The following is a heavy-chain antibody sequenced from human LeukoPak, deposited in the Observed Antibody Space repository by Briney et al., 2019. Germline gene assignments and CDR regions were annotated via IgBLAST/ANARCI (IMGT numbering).Heavy chain of an antibody. CDR3: ARAGYHYSYAFDI. CDR1: GFTFSSYS. Sequence: GGSLRLSCAASGFTFSSYSMNWVRQAPGKGLEWVPYISSSSSTIYYADSVKGRFTISRDNAKNSLYLQMNSLRAEDTAVYYCARAGYHYSYAFDIWGQGTMVTVSS. J-gene: IGHJ3*02. V-gene: IGHV3-48*01. D-gene: IGHD2-2*01. CDR2: ISSSSSTI.